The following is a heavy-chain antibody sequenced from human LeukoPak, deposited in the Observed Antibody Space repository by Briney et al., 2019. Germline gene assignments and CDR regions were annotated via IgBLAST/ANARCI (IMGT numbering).Heavy chain of an antibody. D-gene: IGHD3-10*01. CDR2: IKSKTDGGTT. CDR1: GFTFSSSA. V-gene: IGHV3-15*01. CDR3: TTLYGSGNYY. J-gene: IGHJ4*02. Sequence: GGSLRLSCVASGFTFSSSAMSWVRQAPGKGLEWVGQIKSKTDGGTTDQAAPVTDRFTISRDDSKNTLYLQMNSLKSEDTAVYYCTTLYGSGNYYWGQGTLVTVSS.